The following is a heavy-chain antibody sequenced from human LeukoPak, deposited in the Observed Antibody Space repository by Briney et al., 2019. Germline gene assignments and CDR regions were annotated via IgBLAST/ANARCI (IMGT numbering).Heavy chain of an antibody. V-gene: IGHV4-61*02. CDR2: IDSSGNS. CDR3: AREALPNGVWRVGWFDP. CDR1: GGSISSGSYF. Sequence: PSETLSLTCTVSGGSISSGSYFWSWIRQSVGRGLEWIGRIDSSGNSNYNPSLKSRVTMSLDTSKNQFSLKLSSVTAADTAVYYCAREALPNGVWRVGWFDPWGQGTLVTVFS. J-gene: IGHJ5*02. D-gene: IGHD2-8*01.